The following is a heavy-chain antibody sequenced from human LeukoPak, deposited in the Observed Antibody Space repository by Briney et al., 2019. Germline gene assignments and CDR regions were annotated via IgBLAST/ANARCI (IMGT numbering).Heavy chain of an antibody. J-gene: IGHJ4*02. Sequence: PGGSLRLSCAASGFTFSSYWMSWVRQAPGKGLEWVANIKQEGSEKYYVDSVKGRFTISRDNAKNSLYLQMNSLRAEDTAVYYCARDLPDIVVVPAATNYFDYWGQGTLVTVSS. V-gene: IGHV3-7*01. CDR2: IKQEGSEK. CDR1: GFTFSSYW. CDR3: ARDLPDIVVVPAATNYFDY. D-gene: IGHD2-2*01.